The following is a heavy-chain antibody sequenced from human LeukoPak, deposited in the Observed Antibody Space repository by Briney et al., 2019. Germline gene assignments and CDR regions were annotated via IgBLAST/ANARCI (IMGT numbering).Heavy chain of an antibody. CDR1: GITFNSYG. J-gene: IGHJ4*02. D-gene: IGHD2-21*01. V-gene: IGHV3-30*02. CDR2: IRYDGSNE. CDR3: CGDFDY. Sequence: GGSLRLSCAASGITFNSYGMHWVRQAPDKGLEWVAFIRYDGSNEYYVDSVKGRFTISRDNSKNTLYLQMNNLRGEDTAVYYCCGDFDYWGQGTLVTVSS.